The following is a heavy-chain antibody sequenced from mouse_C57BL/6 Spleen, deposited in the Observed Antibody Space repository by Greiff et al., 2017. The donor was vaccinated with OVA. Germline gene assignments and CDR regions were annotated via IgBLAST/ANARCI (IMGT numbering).Heavy chain of an antibody. V-gene: IGHV1-72*01. CDR1: GYTFTSYW. D-gene: IGHD1-1*01. CDR2: IDPNSGGT. CDR3: ASQHYYGISYGYAMDY. J-gene: IGHJ4*01. Sequence: QVQLKQPGAELVKPGASVKLSCKASGYTFTSYWMHWVKQRPGRGLEWIGRIDPNSGGTKYNEKFKSKATLTVDKPSRTAYMQLSSLTSEDSAVYYCASQHYYGISYGYAMDYWGQGTSVTVSS.